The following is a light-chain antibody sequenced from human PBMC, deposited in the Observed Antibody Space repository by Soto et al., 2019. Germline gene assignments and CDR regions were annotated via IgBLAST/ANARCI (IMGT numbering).Light chain of an antibody. V-gene: IGLV2-14*03. CDR3: SSYTSTTTRV. CDR1: SSDVGGYNY. CDR2: EVS. Sequence: VLTQPASVSGSPGQSITISCTGTSSDVGGYNYVSWYEQHPGKGPKLMIYEVSNRPSGVSNRFSGSKSGNTATLTISGLQAEDEADYYCSSYTSTTTRVFGTGTKVTVL. J-gene: IGLJ1*01.